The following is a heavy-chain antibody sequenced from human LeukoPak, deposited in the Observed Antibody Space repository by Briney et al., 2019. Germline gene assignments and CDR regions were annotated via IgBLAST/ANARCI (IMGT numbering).Heavy chain of an antibody. CDR2: IYYSGNT. V-gene: IGHV4-39*01. Sequence: SETLSLTCTVSGGSISSSSYYWGWIRQPPGKGPEWIGSIYYSGNTYYNPSLKSRVTISIVTSNNQFSLKLSTVTAADTAVYYCARPIGHCTSSSCYQYFDFWGQGTLVTVSS. CDR3: ARPIGHCTSSSCYQYFDF. J-gene: IGHJ4*02. D-gene: IGHD2-2*01. CDR1: GGSISSSSYY.